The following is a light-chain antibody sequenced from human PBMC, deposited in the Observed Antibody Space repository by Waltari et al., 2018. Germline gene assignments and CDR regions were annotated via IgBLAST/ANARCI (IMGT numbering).Light chain of an antibody. V-gene: IGLV2-8*01. J-gene: IGLJ3*02. CDR2: EVP. Sequence: QSALTQPPSASGSPGQSVTISCTGTSSDVGGYYHVSWYQQHPGKAPKPLIYEVPTRPSGVPDRFSGSKSGTTASLAVSGLQAEDEADYYCCSYTGTNTLGVFGGGTTLTVL. CDR1: SSDVGGYYH. CDR3: CSYTGTNTLGV.